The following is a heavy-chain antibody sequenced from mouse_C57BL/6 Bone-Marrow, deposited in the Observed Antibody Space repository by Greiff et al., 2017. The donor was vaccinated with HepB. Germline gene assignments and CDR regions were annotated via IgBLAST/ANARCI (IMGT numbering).Heavy chain of an antibody. CDR2: IYPGGGYT. CDR3: ARWAYYSNYEDAMDY. J-gene: IGHJ4*01. CDR1: GYTFTNYW. Sequence: VQLQQSGAELVRPGPSVKMSCKASGYTFTNYWIGWAKQRPGHGLEWIGDIYPGGGYTNYNEKFKGKATLTADKSSSTAYMQFSSLTSEDSAIYYCARWAYYSNYEDAMDYWGQGTSVTVSS. V-gene: IGHV1-63*01. D-gene: IGHD2-5*01.